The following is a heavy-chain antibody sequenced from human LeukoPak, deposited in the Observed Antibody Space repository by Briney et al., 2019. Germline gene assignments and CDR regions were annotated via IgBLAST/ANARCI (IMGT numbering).Heavy chain of an antibody. CDR2: ISGSSTTI. CDR3: ARDRISEGY. J-gene: IGHJ4*02. Sequence: GGSLRLSCAASGFTFSSHSMNWVRQAPGRGLEWVSYISGSSTTIYYADSVKGRFTISRDNAKNSLYLHMRSLRDEDTAVYYCARDRISEGYWGQGTLVTVSS. V-gene: IGHV3-48*02. CDR1: GFTFSSHS. D-gene: IGHD2-15*01.